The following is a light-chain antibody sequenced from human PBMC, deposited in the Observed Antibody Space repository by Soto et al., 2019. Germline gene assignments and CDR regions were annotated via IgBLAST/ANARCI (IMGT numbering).Light chain of an antibody. CDR3: QQFNSYPL. V-gene: IGKV1-13*02. CDR2: DAS. Sequence: AIQLTQSPSSLSASVGDRVTITCRASQGISSALAWYQQKPGKAPKLLIYDASSLESGVPSRFSGSGSPTDFALTISSLQPEDFATYYCQQFNSYPLFGGGTKVEIK. J-gene: IGKJ4*01. CDR1: QGISSA.